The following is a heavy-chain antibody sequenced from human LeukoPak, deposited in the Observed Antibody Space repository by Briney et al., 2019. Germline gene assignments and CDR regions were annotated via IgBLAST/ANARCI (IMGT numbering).Heavy chain of an antibody. CDR2: VDYSGYT. Sequence: KPSVTLSLTCSVSGGSVSNTNYYWGWIRQPPGKGLEWLGSVDYSGYTYQSPSHNSRVTISVDTSKNQFSLKMTSVTAADTAVYYCARSIFSGSYAFDFWGHGTLVTVSS. J-gene: IGHJ4*01. CDR1: GGSVSNTNYY. D-gene: IGHD3-3*01. CDR3: ARSIFSGSYAFDF. V-gene: IGHV4-39*07.